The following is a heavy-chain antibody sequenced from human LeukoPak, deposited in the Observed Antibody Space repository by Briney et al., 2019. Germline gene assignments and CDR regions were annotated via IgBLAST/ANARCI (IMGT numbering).Heavy chain of an antibody. CDR1: GFIFSSYT. CDR2: ISSSSNTI. V-gene: IGHV3-48*01. J-gene: IGHJ6*02. Sequence: PGGSLRLSCAASGFIFSSYTMNWVRQAPGKGLEWVSSISSSSNTIYYADSVKGRFTISRDNAKNSLYLQMNSLRAEDTAVYYCARGGHDYYGFDVWGQGTTVTVSS. CDR3: ARGGHDYYGFDV.